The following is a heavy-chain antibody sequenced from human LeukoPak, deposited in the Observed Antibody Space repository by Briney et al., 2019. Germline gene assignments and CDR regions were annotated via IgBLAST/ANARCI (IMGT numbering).Heavy chain of an antibody. D-gene: IGHD6-13*01. CDR3: ARWRSSWYSDL. CDR2: IYPGDSDT. Sequence: GESLKISCKGSGYTFTSYWIGWVRQMPGKGLEWMGIIYPGDSDTRYSPSFQGQVTLSADRSISTAYLQWSTLKASDTAIYYCARWRSSWYSDLWGRGTLVSVSS. CDR1: GYTFTSYW. J-gene: IGHJ2*01. V-gene: IGHV5-51*01.